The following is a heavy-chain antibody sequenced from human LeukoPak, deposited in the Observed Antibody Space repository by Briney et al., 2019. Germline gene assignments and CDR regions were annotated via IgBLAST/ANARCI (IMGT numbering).Heavy chain of an antibody. CDR2: IYYSGST. V-gene: IGHV4-59*08. J-gene: IGHJ5*02. CDR3: ARHLRFDDWFDP. D-gene: IGHD3-10*01. CDR1: GDSISSYY. Sequence: SETLSLTCTVSGDSISSYYCSWIRQPPGKGLEWIGYIYYSGSTNYNPSLKSRVTISVDTSKNQFSLKLSSATAADTAVYYCARHLRFDDWFDPWGQGTLVTVSS.